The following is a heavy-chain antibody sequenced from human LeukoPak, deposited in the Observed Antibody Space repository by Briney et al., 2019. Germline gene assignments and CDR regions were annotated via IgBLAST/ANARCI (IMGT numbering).Heavy chain of an antibody. J-gene: IGHJ4*02. CDR1: GFTFSRYW. Sequence: GGSLRLSCAASGFTFSRYWMSWVRQAPGKGLEWVANIKGDGSETYYVDSVKGRFTISRDNSKNTLYLQMNSLRAEDTAVYYCARDDPGGTVFDYWGQGTLVTVSS. D-gene: IGHD1-14*01. CDR2: IKGDGSET. V-gene: IGHV3-7*01. CDR3: ARDDPGGTVFDY.